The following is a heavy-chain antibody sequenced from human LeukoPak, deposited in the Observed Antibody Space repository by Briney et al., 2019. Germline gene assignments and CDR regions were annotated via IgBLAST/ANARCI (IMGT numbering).Heavy chain of an antibody. CDR3: ARYHGGYFAY. CDR1: GFTFSVFW. Sequence: GGSLRLSCAASGFTFSVFWMSWVRQAPGKGLEWVANIKQDGSEKYYVDSVKGRFTISRDNDNNSMYLQINSLRAEDTAVYYCARYHGGYFAYWGQGALVTVSS. D-gene: IGHD2-15*01. V-gene: IGHV3-7*01. CDR2: IKQDGSEK. J-gene: IGHJ4*02.